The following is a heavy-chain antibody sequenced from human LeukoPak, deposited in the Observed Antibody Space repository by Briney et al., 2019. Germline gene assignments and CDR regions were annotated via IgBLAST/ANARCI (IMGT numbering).Heavy chain of an antibody. V-gene: IGHV1-18*01. D-gene: IGHD3-16*02. CDR1: GYTFTSYG. J-gene: IGHJ5*02. Sequence: GASVKVSCKASGYTFTSYGISWVRQAPGQGLEWMGWISAYNGNTNYAQKLQGRVTMTTDTSTSTAYMELRSLRSDDTAVYYCARDYVWGGYRSPEHWFDPWGQGTLVTVSS. CDR2: ISAYNGNT. CDR3: ARDYVWGGYRSPEHWFDP.